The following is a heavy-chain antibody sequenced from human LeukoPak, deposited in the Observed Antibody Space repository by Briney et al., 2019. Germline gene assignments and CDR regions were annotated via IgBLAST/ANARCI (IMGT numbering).Heavy chain of an antibody. V-gene: IGHV3-23*01. Sequence: GGSLRLSCAASGFTFSSYAMSWVRQAPGRGLDWVSAIRAGGGTTYYADSVKGRFTISRDNSKNTLYLQMNSLRAEDTAVYYCARDGTVANNFYYYGMDVWGQGTTVTVSS. CDR1: GFTFSSYA. D-gene: IGHD5-12*01. J-gene: IGHJ6*02. CDR3: ARDGTVANNFYYYGMDV. CDR2: IRAGGGTT.